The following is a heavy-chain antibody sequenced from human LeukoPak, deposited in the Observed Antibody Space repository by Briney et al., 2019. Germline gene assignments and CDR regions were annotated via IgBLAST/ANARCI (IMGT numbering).Heavy chain of an antibody. CDR2: IAYGGSS. D-gene: IGHD6-13*01. V-gene: IGHV4-39*07. J-gene: IGHJ4*02. CDR1: GGPISSSSYY. CDR3: ARVGSSWTRDHYFDY. Sequence: KASVTLSLLCTVSGGPISSSSYYWGWIRQPPGKGLEWFGSIAYGGSSNYAPYLKGRVTTTVDTSKNQVSLKLSSVTAADTALYYCARVGSSWTRDHYFDYWGQGTLVTVSS.